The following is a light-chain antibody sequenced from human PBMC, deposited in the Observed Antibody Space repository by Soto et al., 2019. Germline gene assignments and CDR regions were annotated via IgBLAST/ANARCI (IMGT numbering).Light chain of an antibody. CDR1: NLERKN. Sequence: SYELTQPLSVSVALGQTATITCRGNNLERKNVHWYQQKPGQAPVQVIYRDRNRPSGIPERFSGSHSGNTATLTISRAQAGDEADYYCQVWDSSTFVVFGGGTQLTVL. J-gene: IGLJ2*01. CDR3: QVWDSSTFVV. CDR2: RDR. V-gene: IGLV3-9*01.